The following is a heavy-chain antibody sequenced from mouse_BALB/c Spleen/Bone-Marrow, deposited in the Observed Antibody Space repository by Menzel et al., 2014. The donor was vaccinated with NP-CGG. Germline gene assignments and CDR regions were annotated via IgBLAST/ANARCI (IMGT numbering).Heavy chain of an antibody. V-gene: IGHV1S81*02. J-gene: IGHJ1*01. CDR1: GYTFTSYY. D-gene: IGHD2-3*01. CDR2: INPSNGGT. Sequence: VKLMESGAELVKPGASVRLSCKASGYTFTSYYMYWVKQRPGQGPEWIGEINPSNGGTNFNEKFKSKATLTVDKSSSTAYMQLSSLTSEDSAVYYCTRSDGYYVPHWYFDVWGAGTTVTVSS. CDR3: TRSDGYYVPHWYFDV.